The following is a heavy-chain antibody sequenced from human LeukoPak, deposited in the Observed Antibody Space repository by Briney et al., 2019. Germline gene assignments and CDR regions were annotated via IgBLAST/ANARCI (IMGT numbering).Heavy chain of an antibody. Sequence: ASVKVSCKASGYTFTSYAMNWVRQAPGQGLEWMGWINPNSGGTNYAQKFQGRVTMTRDTSISTAYMELSRLRSDDTAVYYCARARGDGYNYPYWGQGTLVTVSS. CDR3: ARARGDGYNYPY. CDR1: GYTFTSYA. J-gene: IGHJ4*02. D-gene: IGHD5-24*01. CDR2: INPNSGGT. V-gene: IGHV1-2*02.